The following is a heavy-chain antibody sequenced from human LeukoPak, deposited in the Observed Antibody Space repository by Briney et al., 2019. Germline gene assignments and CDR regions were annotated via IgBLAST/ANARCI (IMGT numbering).Heavy chain of an antibody. V-gene: IGHV3-23*01. CDR3: AKVRDGYNYPFFDY. CDR1: GFTFSSYA. J-gene: IGHJ4*02. Sequence: PGGSLRLSCAASGFTFSSYAMSWVRQAPGRGLEWVSAISGSGGSTYYADSVKGRFTISRDNSKNTLYLQMNSLRAEDTAVYYCAKVRDGYNYPFFDYWGQGTLVTVSS. CDR2: ISGSGGST. D-gene: IGHD5-24*01.